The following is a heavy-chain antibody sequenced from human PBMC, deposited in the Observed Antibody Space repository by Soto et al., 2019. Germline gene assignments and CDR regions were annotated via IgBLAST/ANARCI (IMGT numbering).Heavy chain of an antibody. V-gene: IGHV4-31*03. CDR1: GGSISSGGYY. CDR3: ARGGSSSSVWFDP. J-gene: IGHJ5*02. Sequence: SETLSLTCTVSGGSISSGGYYWSWIRQHPGKGLEWIGYIHYSGSTYYNPSLKSRVTISVDTSKNQFSLKLSSVTAADTAVYYCARGGSSSSVWFDPWGQGTLVTVSS. D-gene: IGHD6-6*01. CDR2: IHYSGST.